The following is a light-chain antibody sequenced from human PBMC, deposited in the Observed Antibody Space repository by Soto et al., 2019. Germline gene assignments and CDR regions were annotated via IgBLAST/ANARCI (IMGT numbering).Light chain of an antibody. V-gene: IGKV3-11*01. CDR3: QQRSNWPRT. Sequence: EIVLTQSPATLSLSPGERATLSCGASQSVSSYLAWYQQKPGQAPRLLIYDASNRATGIPARFSGSGSGTDFTLTISRLEPEDFAVYYCQQRSNWPRTFGQGTRLEIK. J-gene: IGKJ5*01. CDR2: DAS. CDR1: QSVSSY.